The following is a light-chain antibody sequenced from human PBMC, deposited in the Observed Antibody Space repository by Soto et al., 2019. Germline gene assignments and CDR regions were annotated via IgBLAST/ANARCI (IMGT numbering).Light chain of an antibody. V-gene: IGKV3-15*01. CDR1: QSVSSN. CDR3: QQYNNWLPWT. J-gene: IGKJ1*01. CDR2: GAS. Sequence: EIVMTQSPATLSVSPGERATLSCRASQSVSSNLAWYQQKPGQAPRLLIYGASTRATGIPARFSGSGSGTEFTLTISGLKSEDFAVYYCQQYNNWLPWTFGQGTKVEIK.